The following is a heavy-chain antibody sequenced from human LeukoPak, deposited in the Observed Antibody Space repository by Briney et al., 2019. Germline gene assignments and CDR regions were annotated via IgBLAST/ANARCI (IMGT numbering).Heavy chain of an antibody. V-gene: IGHV1-2*02. CDR3: ARGSNDILTGSITQRGAFDI. CDR1: GYTFTSYG. CDR2: INPNSGGT. D-gene: IGHD3-9*01. J-gene: IGHJ3*02. Sequence: ASVKVSCKASGYTFTSYGISWVRQSPGQGLEWMGWINPNSGGTNYAQKFQGRVAMTRDTSISTAYMELSRLRSDDTAVYYCARGSNDILTGSITQRGAFDIWGQGTMVTVSS.